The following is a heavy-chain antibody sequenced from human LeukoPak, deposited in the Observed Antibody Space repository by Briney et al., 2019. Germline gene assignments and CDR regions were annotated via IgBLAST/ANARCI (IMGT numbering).Heavy chain of an antibody. V-gene: IGHV3-48*01. D-gene: IGHD3-10*01. J-gene: IGHJ6*03. CDR3: ARRVIWYYMDV. CDR1: GFTFSSYS. Sequence: PGGSLRLSCAASGFTFSSYSMNWVRQAPGKGLEWVSYISSSSSTIYYADSVKGRFTISRDNAKDSLYLQMNSLRAEDTAVYYCARRVIWYYMDVWGKGTTVTVSS. CDR2: ISSSSSTI.